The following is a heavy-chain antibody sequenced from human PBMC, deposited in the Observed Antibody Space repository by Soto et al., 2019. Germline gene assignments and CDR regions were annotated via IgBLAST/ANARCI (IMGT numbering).Heavy chain of an antibody. Sequence: QVQLVQSGAEGKKPGSSVKVSCKASGGTFSSYAISWVRQAPGQGLEWMGGLIPIFGTANYAQKFQGRVTITADESTSTAYMELSILRSEDTAVYYCARPRHCGGDCYSGYWYFDLWGRGTLVTVSS. J-gene: IGHJ2*01. CDR2: LIPIFGTA. D-gene: IGHD2-21*02. V-gene: IGHV1-69*01. CDR3: ARPRHCGGDCYSGYWYFDL. CDR1: GGTFSSYA.